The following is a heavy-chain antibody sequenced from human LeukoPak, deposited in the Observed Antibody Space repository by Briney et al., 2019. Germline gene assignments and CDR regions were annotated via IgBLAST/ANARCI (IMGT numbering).Heavy chain of an antibody. V-gene: IGHV4-59*04. J-gene: IGHJ4*02. CDR3: ARQYVGVTHLDY. CDR1: GASITGDY. Sequence: PSETLSLTCTVSGASITGDYWNWIRQPPGKGLEWIGTIYYSGSTYYNPSLKSRVTISVDTSKNQFSLKLSSVTAADTAVYYCARQYVGVTHLDYWGQGTLVTVSS. CDR2: IYYSGST. D-gene: IGHD1-26*01.